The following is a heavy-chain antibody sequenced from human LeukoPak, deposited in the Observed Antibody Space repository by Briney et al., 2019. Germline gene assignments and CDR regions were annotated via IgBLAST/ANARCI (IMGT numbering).Heavy chain of an antibody. D-gene: IGHD5-24*01. CDR2: IYTSGST. V-gene: IGHV4-4*07. J-gene: IGHJ4*02. CDR1: GGSISSYY. CDR3: ARGDRWLQSIYFDY. Sequence: SETLSLTCTVSGGSISSYYWSWIRQPAGKGLEWIGPIYTSGSTNYNPSLKSRVHMSLDTSKNQFSLKLSSVTAADTAVYYCARGDRWLQSIYFDYWGQGTLVTVSS.